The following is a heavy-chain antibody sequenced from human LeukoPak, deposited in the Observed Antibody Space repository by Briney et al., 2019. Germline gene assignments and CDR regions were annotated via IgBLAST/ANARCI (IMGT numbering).Heavy chain of an antibody. CDR2: IDWNSGSL. CDR3: ARVRSVGGNPHAFNI. D-gene: IGHD4-23*01. V-gene: IGHV3-9*01. CDR1: GFTFDAYA. Sequence: GGSLRLSCAASGFTFDAYAMHWVRQAPGKGLEWVSGIDWNSGSLGYADSVKGRFTISRDRTKNSLYLRMNSLRVEDTALYYCARVRSVGGNPHAFNIWGQGTMVTVSS. J-gene: IGHJ3*02.